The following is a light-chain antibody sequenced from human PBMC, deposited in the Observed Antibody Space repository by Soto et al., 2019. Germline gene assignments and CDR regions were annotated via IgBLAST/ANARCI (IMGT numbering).Light chain of an antibody. J-gene: IGKJ1*01. V-gene: IGKV3-11*01. CDR1: QSISTD. CDR2: DAS. Sequence: IVLPRSTATLSLSPGERATLSCRASQSISTDLAWYQQKPGQAPRLLIYDASNRAPGIPARFGGSGSGTDFTLTISSLEPEDFAVYHCQQRSESPRTFSQGTKVDSK. CDR3: QQRSESPRT.